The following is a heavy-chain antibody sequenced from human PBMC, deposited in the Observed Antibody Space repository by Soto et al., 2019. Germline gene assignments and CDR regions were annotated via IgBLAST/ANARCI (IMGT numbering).Heavy chain of an antibody. D-gene: IGHD2-2*01. J-gene: IGHJ4*02. V-gene: IGHV3-74*03. CDR2: IDGDGSST. CDR3: ARVRYCSRSDCNSYFDD. Sequence: GGSLRLSCAASGFTFKTYWMHWVRQVSGKGLVWVSRIDGDGSSTTYADSVEGRFTISRDNAKNTLFLQMNSLRAEDTAMYYCARVRYCSRSDCNSYFDDWGQGTLVTVSS. CDR1: GFTFKTYW.